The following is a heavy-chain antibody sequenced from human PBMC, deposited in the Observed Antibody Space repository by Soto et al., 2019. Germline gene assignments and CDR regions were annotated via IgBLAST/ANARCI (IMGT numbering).Heavy chain of an antibody. D-gene: IGHD4-17*01. CDR2: ISGSGGST. Sequence: EVQLLESGGGLVQPGGSLRLSCAASGFTFSSYAMSWVRQAPGKGLEWVSAISGSGGSTYYAVSVKGRFTISRDNSKKTLYLQMNSLRAEDTVVYYCAKDPMTTVTKDAFDIWGQGTMVTVSS. CDR1: GFTFSSYA. V-gene: IGHV3-23*01. J-gene: IGHJ3*02. CDR3: AKDPMTTVTKDAFDI.